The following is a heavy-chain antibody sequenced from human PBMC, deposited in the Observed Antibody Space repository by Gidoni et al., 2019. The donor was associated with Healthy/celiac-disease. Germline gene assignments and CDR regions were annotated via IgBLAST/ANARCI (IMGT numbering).Heavy chain of an antibody. D-gene: IGHD3-22*01. J-gene: IGHJ4*02. Sequence: QVQLVESGGGVVQPGRSLRLSCAASGFTFSTYAMHWVRQAPGKGLEWVAVISYDGSNKYYADSVKGRFTISRDNSKNTLYLQMNSLRAEDTAVYYCARDLGAEEYYYDSSGYFDYWGQGTLVTVSS. CDR3: ARDLGAEEYYYDSSGYFDY. V-gene: IGHV3-30-3*01. CDR1: GFTFSTYA. CDR2: ISYDGSNK.